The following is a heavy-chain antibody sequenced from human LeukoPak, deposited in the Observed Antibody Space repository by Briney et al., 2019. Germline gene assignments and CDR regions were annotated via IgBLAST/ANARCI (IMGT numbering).Heavy chain of an antibody. D-gene: IGHD5-12*01. J-gene: IGHJ4*02. CDR1: GFTFSSYG. V-gene: IGHV3-30*18. Sequence: GGSLRLSCAASGFTFSSYGMHWVRQAPGKGLEWVAVISYDGSNKYYADSVKGRFTISRDNSKNTLYLQMNSLRVEDTAVYYCAKGSMGRCSGNSCYSVYWGQGTLVTVSS. CDR2: ISYDGSNK. CDR3: AKGSMGRCSGNSCYSVY.